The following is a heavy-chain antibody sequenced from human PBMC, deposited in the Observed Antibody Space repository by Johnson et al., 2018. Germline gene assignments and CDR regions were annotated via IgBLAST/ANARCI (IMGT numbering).Heavy chain of an antibody. J-gene: IGHJ3*02. CDR3: ARGGQGAFDI. CDR1: GFTFRSYA. CDR2: ISFDGSNR. Sequence: QVQLVEAGGGVVQPGRSLRLSCAASGFTFRSYAMHWVRQAPGKGPARVAPISFDGSNRYYAASEKCRCTISRDNSKNTLYLKMNSLRAEDTAVYYCARGGQGAFDIWGQGTMVTVSS. V-gene: IGHV3-30-3*01.